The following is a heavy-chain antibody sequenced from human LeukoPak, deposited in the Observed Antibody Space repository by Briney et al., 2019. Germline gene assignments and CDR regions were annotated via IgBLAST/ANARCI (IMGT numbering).Heavy chain of an antibody. J-gene: IGHJ3*02. D-gene: IGHD3-9*01. V-gene: IGHV3-23*01. Sequence: GGSLRLSCAAYGFTFSSYAMSWVRQAPGKGLEWVSAVSGSGGNTYYADSVKGRFTISRDNSKNTLSLQITSLRAEDSAVHYCAKDPDWATDAFDIWGQGTMVTVSS. CDR2: VSGSGGNT. CDR3: AKDPDWATDAFDI. CDR1: GFTFSSYA.